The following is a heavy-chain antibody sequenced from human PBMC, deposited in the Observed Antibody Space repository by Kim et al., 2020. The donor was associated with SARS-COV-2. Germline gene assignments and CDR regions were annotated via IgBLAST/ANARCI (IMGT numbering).Heavy chain of an antibody. D-gene: IGHD2-15*01. CDR3: AIPDITDY. CDR2: ISYDGSNK. Sequence: GGSLRLSCAASGFTFSSYGMHWVRQAPGKGLEWVAVISYDGSNKYYEDSVKGRFTISRDNSKNTLYLQMNSLRAEDTAVYYCAIPDITDYWGQGTLVTVSS. V-gene: IGHV3-30*03. J-gene: IGHJ4*02. CDR1: GFTFSSYG.